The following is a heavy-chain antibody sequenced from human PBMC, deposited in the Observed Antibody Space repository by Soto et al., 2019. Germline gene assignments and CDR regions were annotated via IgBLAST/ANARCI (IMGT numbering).Heavy chain of an antibody. Sequence: SVKVSCKASGGTFSSYAISWVRQAPGQGLEWMGGIIPIFGTANYAQKFQGRVTITADESTSTAYMELSSLRSEDTAVYYCASGSVGYGGNYLHFDYWGQGTLVTVSS. CDR3: ASGSVGYGGNYLHFDY. D-gene: IGHD4-17*01. CDR2: IIPIFGTA. V-gene: IGHV1-69*13. J-gene: IGHJ4*02. CDR1: GGTFSSYA.